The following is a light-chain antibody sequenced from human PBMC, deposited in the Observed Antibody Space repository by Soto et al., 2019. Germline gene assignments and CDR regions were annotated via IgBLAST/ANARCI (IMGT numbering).Light chain of an antibody. V-gene: IGKV1-5*03. CDR3: QQFYRYPWT. J-gene: IGKJ1*01. CDR2: KAS. CDR1: QSVDTC. Sequence: DIQMTQSPSTLSASVGDRVTITCRASQSVDTCLAWYQQKPGKAPHLLTYKASSLETGVPSRFSSSGSVTEFTLTISSLQPDDFATYYCQQFYRYPWTFGQGTKVEIK.